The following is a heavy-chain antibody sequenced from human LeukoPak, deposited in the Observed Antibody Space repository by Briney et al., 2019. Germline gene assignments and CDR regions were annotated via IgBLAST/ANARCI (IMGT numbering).Heavy chain of an antibody. V-gene: IGHV4-34*01. J-gene: IGHJ3*02. CDR2: INHSGST. Sequence: KPSETLSLTCAVYGGSFSGYYWSWIRQPPGKGLEWIGEINHSGSTNYNPSLKSRVTISVDTSKNQFSLKLSSVTAADTAVYYCARGIYYDSSGYYESRYAFDIWGQGTMVTVSS. D-gene: IGHD3-22*01. CDR1: GGSFSGYY. CDR3: ARGIYYDSSGYYESRYAFDI.